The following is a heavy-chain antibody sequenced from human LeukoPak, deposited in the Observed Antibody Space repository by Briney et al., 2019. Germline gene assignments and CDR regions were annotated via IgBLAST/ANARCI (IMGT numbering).Heavy chain of an antibody. V-gene: IGHV3-23*01. Sequence: GGSLRLSCAASGFTFSSYGMHWVRQAPGKGLEWVSAISGSGGSTYYADSVKGRFTISRDNSKNTLYLQMNSLRAEDTAVYYCAKNLGYSSGWYQYYFDYWGQGTLVTVSS. CDR1: GFTFSSYG. CDR3: AKNLGYSSGWYQYYFDY. J-gene: IGHJ4*02. CDR2: ISGSGGST. D-gene: IGHD6-19*01.